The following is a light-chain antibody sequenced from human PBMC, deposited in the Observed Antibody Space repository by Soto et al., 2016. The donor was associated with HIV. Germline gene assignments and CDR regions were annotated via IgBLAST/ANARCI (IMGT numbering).Light chain of an antibody. V-gene: IGLV3-25*03. CDR1: ALPKQY. CDR3: QSADSSGTIV. J-gene: IGLJ2*01. Sequence: SYELTQPPSVSVSPGQTARITCSGDALPKQYAYWYHQKSGQAPVLVIYKDTERPSGIPERFSGASSGTTVTLTISGVQAEDEADYYCQSADSSGTIVFGGGTKRDRR. CDR2: KDT.